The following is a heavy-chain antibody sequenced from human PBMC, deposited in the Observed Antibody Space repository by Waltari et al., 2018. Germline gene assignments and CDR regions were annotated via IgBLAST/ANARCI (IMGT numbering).Heavy chain of an antibody. CDR1: GGSISSSNYY. J-gene: IGHJ4*02. D-gene: IGHD1-26*01. CDR3: ARLDSRSGSYYFDY. Sequence: QLQLQESGPGLVKPSETLSLTCTVSGGSISSSNYYWGWIRQPPGKGLDWIGNIYYSGSTYYNPSLKSRVTTYIDTSKIQFSLKLSSVTAADTAVYFCARLDSRSGSYYFDYWGQGTLVTVSS. CDR2: IYYSGST. V-gene: IGHV4-39*01.